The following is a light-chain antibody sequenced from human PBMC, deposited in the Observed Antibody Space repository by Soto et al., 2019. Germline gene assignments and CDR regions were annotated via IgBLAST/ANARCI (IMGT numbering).Light chain of an antibody. J-gene: IGKJ4*01. Sequence: IGVSHSPATLSLTKEERATVSCRASQSVGSDLAWYQQKPGQAPRLVIYDIFTRATGVPTRISGSGSGTEFTLTISSLQSEDFAVYYSQQYTSWPLTSCGGTKV. CDR3: QQYTSWPLT. V-gene: IGKV3D-15*01. CDR2: DIF. CDR1: QSVGSD.